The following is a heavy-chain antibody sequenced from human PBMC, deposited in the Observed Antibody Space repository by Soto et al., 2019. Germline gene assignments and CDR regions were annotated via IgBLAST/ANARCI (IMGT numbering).Heavy chain of an antibody. CDR3: ARSIEAAAAYDY. Sequence: PSETLSLTCTVSGGSISGYYWSWIRQPPGKGLEWIGYIYYSGSTNYNPSLKSRVTISVDTSKNQFSLKLSSVTAADTAVYYCARSIEAAAAYDYWGQGTLVTVSS. V-gene: IGHV4-59*08. D-gene: IGHD6-13*01. CDR2: IYYSGST. J-gene: IGHJ4*02. CDR1: GGSISGYY.